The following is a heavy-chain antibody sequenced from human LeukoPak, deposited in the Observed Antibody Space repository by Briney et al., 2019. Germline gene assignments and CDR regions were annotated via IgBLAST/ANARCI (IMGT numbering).Heavy chain of an antibody. CDR2: IYTSGST. Sequence: SQTLSLTCTVSGGSISSGSYYWSWIRQPAGKGLEWIGRIYTSGSTNYNPSLKSRVTISVDTSKNQFSLKLSSVTAADTAVYYCARAYGFWSGYGRIHDPFDIWGQGTMVTVSS. D-gene: IGHD3-3*01. V-gene: IGHV4-61*02. J-gene: IGHJ3*02. CDR3: ARAYGFWSGYGRIHDPFDI. CDR1: GGSISSGSYY.